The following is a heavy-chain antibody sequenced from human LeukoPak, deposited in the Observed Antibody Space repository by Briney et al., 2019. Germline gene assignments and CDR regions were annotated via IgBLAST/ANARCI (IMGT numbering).Heavy chain of an antibody. J-gene: IGHJ4*02. D-gene: IGHD5-18*01. CDR2: IYYSGST. CDR1: GGSISSGGYY. V-gene: IGHV4-31*03. Sequence: SETLSLTCTVSGGSISSGGYYWSWIRQHPGKGLEWIGYIYYSGSTYYNPSLKSRVTISVDTSKNQFSLKLSSVTAADPAVYYCASGYSYGHYFDYWGQGTLVTVSS. CDR3: ASGYSYGHYFDY.